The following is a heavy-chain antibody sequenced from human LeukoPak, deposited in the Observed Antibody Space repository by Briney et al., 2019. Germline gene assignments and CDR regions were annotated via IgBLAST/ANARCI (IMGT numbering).Heavy chain of an antibody. D-gene: IGHD2-8*02. J-gene: IGHJ4*02. CDR2: IFPSGGEI. V-gene: IGHV3-53*01. CDR3: ATYRQVLLPFES. CDR1: GFTVRSNY. Sequence: GGSLRLPCAASGFTVRSNYMSWVRQPPGKGLEWVSSIFPSGGEIHYADSVRGRFTISRDNSKSTLSLQMNSLRAEDTAIYYCATYRQVLLPFESWGQGTLVTVSS.